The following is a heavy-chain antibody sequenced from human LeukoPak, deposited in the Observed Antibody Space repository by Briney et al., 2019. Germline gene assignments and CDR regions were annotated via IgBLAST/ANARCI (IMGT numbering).Heavy chain of an antibody. CDR2: IYYTGST. CDR1: GGSISSSTYY. CDR3: ARHKTYYYDSSAYYYGGYFDY. J-gene: IGHJ4*02. D-gene: IGHD3-22*01. V-gene: IGHV4-39*01. Sequence: PSETLSLTCTVSGGSISSSTYYWGWIRHPPGKGLEWIGSIYYTGSTYYNPSLKSRVTISVDTSKNQFSLRLSSVTAADTAVYYCARHKTYYYDSSAYYYGGYFDYWGQGTLVTASS.